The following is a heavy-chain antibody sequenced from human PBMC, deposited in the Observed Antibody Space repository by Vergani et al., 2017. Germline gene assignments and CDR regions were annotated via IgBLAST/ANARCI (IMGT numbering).Heavy chain of an antibody. J-gene: IGHJ4*02. V-gene: IGHV4-39*01. Sequence: QLQLQESGPGLVKPSETLSLTCTVSGGSISSSSYYWGWIRQPPGKGLEWIGSIYYSGSTYYNPSLKSRVTISVDTSKTQFSLKLSSVTAADTAVYYCARSIRGIAAGGYFDYWGQGTLVTVSS. CDR3: ARSIRGIAAGGYFDY. D-gene: IGHD6-25*01. CDR2: IYYSGST. CDR1: GGSISSSSYY.